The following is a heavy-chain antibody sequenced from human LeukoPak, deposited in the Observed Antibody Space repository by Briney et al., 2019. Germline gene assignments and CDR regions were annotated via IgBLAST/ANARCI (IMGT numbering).Heavy chain of an antibody. CDR2: INHSGSS. V-gene: IGHV4-34*01. D-gene: IGHD2-2*01. CDR1: GGSITDYF. Sequence: SETLSLTCALSGGSITDYFYNWVRQPPGKGLEWIGEINHSGSSTYNPSLESRVIISLDTSKNQFSLKLSSVTAADTAVYYCARHADLHYLGYCSSTSCYDFDYWGQGTLVTVSS. CDR3: ARHADLHYLGYCSSTSCYDFDY. J-gene: IGHJ4*02.